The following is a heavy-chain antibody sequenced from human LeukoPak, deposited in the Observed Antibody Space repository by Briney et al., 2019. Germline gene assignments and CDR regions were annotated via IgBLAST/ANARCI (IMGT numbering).Heavy chain of an antibody. CDR1: GFTFSNYG. V-gene: IGHV3-33*01. CDR3: ARDLASPEYYFDY. CDR2: IWYDGSNK. J-gene: IGHJ4*02. Sequence: PGKSPRLSRAASGFTFSNYGMDWGRPAPGKGLGWGALIWYDGSNKYYTDSVKGRLTISRDNSKDTLFLQMNSLRAEDTAVYYCARDLASPEYYFDYWGQGTLVTVSS.